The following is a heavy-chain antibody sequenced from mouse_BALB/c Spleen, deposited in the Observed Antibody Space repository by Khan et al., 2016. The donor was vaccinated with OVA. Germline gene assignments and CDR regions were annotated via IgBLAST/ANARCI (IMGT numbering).Heavy chain of an antibody. CDR3: ARNSYRYDFTY. Sequence: VQLQESGPGLVQPSQNLSITCTVSGFSLITYGVHWVRQSQGKGLEWLGVIWSGGTTDYNEAFISRLSISKDNSKSQVFLKQNSLQSDDTAIYYCARNSYRYDFTYWGRGTLVTVSS. V-gene: IGHV2-4-1*01. CDR2: IWSGGTT. CDR1: GFSLITYG. J-gene: IGHJ3*01. D-gene: IGHD2-12*01.